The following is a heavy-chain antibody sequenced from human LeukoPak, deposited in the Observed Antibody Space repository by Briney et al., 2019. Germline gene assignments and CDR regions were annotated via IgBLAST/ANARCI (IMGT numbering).Heavy chain of an antibody. CDR1: GGPISSATHY. CDR2: IYTAGST. J-gene: IGHJ4*02. CDR3: ASSKHMAALGLEY. D-gene: IGHD5-24*01. V-gene: IGHV4-61*02. Sequence: SETLSLTSTVSGGPISSATHYWSWIRQPAGKGLEWIGRIYTAGSTDYNPSLRSRVTISVDTSKNQFSLNLTSVTAADTAVYYCASSKHMAALGLEYWGQGTPVTVSS.